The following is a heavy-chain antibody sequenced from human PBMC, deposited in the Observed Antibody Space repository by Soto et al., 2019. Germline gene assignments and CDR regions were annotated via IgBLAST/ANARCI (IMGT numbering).Heavy chain of an antibody. V-gene: IGHV4-59*08. Sequence: QVPLQESGPGLVKPSETLSLTCTVSGGSISSYYWSWIRQPPGKGLEWIGYIYYSGSTNYNPSLKSRVPISVDTSKNQSSLKLSSVTAADTAVYYCARGGERSWIQLWSWGQGTLVTVSS. J-gene: IGHJ5*02. CDR1: GGSISSYY. CDR3: ARGGERSWIQLWS. D-gene: IGHD5-18*01. CDR2: IYYSGST.